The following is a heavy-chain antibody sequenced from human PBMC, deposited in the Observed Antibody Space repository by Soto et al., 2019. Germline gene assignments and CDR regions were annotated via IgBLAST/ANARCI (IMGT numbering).Heavy chain of an antibody. CDR1: GFTVSSNY. J-gene: IGHJ6*03. V-gene: IGHV3-66*01. D-gene: IGHD3-3*01. Sequence: EVQLVESGGGLVQPGGSLRLSCAAYGFTVSSNYMSWVRQAPGKGLEWVSVIYSGGSTYYADSVKGRFTISRDNSKNTLYLQMNSLRAEDTAVYYCARTQYTIFGVVPSDYYYYYMDVWGKGTTVTVSS. CDR2: IYSGGST. CDR3: ARTQYTIFGVVPSDYYYYYMDV.